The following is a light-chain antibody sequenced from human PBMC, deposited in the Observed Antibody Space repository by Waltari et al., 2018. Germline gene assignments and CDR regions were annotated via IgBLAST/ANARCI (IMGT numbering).Light chain of an antibody. CDR2: DVS. J-gene: IGLJ2*01. CDR1: NRDIGAYNY. V-gene: IGLV2-8*01. Sequence: QAALTQPPSVSGSPGQSVTISCTGTNRDIGAYNYVSWYQQHPGKAPKLMISDVSNRPSGFSDRFSGSKSGNTASLTISGLQAEDEADYYCTSYAGSNTWVFGGGTRLTVL. CDR3: TSYAGSNTWV.